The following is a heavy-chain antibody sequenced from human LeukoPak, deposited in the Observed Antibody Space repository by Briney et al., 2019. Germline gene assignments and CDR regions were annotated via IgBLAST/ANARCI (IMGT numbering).Heavy chain of an antibody. Sequence: SETLSLTCTVSGGSISSSRYYWGWIRQPPGKGLEWIGIIYYSGNTYYNPSLKNRVTISVDTSKNQFSLKLSSVTAADTAVYFCARSLTGYYIETIDYWGQGTLVTVSS. CDR1: GGSISSSRYY. V-gene: IGHV4-39*01. CDR2: IYYSGNT. CDR3: ARSLTGYYIETIDY. J-gene: IGHJ4*02. D-gene: IGHD3-9*01.